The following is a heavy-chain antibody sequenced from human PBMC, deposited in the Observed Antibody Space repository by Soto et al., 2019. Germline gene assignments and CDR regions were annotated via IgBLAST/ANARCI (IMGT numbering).Heavy chain of an antibody. Sequence: SETLSLTCTVSGGSISSGGYYWSWIRQHPGKGLEWIGYIYYSGSTYYNPSLKSRVTISVDTSKNQFSLKLSSVRAEDTAVYYCARVLGHFPRDYFDYCGRGTQVTVSS. CDR3: ARVLGHFPRDYFDY. J-gene: IGHJ4*02. CDR2: IYYSGST. CDR1: GGSISSGGYY. V-gene: IGHV4-31*03.